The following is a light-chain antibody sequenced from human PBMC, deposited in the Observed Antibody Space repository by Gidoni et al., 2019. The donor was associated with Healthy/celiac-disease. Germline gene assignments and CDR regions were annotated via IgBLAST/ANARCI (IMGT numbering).Light chain of an antibody. J-gene: IGKJ4*01. CDR1: QSISSW. Sequence: QIPNSPSTLSASVGERVTITCRASQSISSWLAWYQQKPGKAPKLLIYKASSLESGVPSRFSGSGSGTEFTLTISSLQPDDFATYYCQQYNSYSLTFGGGTKVEIK. V-gene: IGKV1-5*03. CDR3: QQYNSYSLT. CDR2: KAS.